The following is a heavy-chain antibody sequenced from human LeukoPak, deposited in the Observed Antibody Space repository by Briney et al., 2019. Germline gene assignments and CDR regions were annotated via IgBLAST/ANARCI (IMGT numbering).Heavy chain of an antibody. CDR1: GFTFSNYW. J-gene: IGHJ4*02. Sequence: PGGSLRLSCAASGFTFSNYWMHWVRQAPGKGLVWVSRIDGDCSTTAYADSVKGRFTISRDNAKNTAYLQINSLRAEDTAVYYCVRLKGGYWGQGTLVTVSS. CDR2: IDGDCSTT. CDR3: VRLKGGY. V-gene: IGHV3-74*01. D-gene: IGHD1-26*01.